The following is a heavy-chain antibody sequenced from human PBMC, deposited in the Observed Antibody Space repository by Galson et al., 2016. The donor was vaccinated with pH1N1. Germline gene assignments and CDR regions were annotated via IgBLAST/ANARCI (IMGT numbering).Heavy chain of an antibody. V-gene: IGHV3-23*01. CDR2: ISGSGFTT. D-gene: IGHD4-11*01. CDR3: PKGGHYSSFDY. J-gene: IGHJ4*02. CDR1: GLTFSSYA. Sequence: SLRLSCAASGLTFSSYAMSWVRQAPGKGLEWVSTISGSGFTTFFADSVKGRSTISRDNSKNTFHLQLNSLRAEDTAIYSCPKGGHYSSFDYWGQGALVTVSS.